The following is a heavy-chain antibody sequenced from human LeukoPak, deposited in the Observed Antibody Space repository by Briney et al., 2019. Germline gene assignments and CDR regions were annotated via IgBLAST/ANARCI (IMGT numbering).Heavy chain of an antibody. CDR2: IDYSEST. CDR1: GGSISSYH. CDR3: ARDSAQGSGKYYFDY. J-gene: IGHJ4*02. D-gene: IGHD3-3*01. V-gene: IGHV4-59*01. Sequence: LETLSLTRTVSGGSISSYHWSWIRQPPAKGLEWIGYIDYSESTNYNPSLQSRVSISVDTSKNQFSLKLTSVTAADAAVYYCARDSAQGSGKYYFDYWGQGTLVTVSS.